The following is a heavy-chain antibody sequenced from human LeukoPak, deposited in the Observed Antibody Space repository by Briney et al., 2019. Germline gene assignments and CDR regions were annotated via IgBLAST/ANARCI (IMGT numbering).Heavy chain of an antibody. CDR3: ATTQYYYDSSGYFGAFDI. J-gene: IGHJ3*02. CDR1: GGSISSGSNY. D-gene: IGHD3-22*01. V-gene: IGHV4-39*07. CDR2: IYHSGNT. Sequence: SQTLSLTCTVSGGSISSGSNYWSWIRQPPGKGLEWIGSIYHSGNTYYNPSLKSRVTISVDTSKNQFSLKLSSVTAADTAVYYCATTQYYYDSSGYFGAFDIWGQGTMVTVSS.